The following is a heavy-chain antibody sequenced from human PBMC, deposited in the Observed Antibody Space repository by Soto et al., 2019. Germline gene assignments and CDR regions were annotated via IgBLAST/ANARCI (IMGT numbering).Heavy chain of an antibody. D-gene: IGHD3-10*01. V-gene: IGHV4-39*01. Sequence: AETLSLTCTVSGGSISSSSYYWGWIRQPPGKGLEWIGSIYYSGSPYYNPSLKSRVTISVDTSKNQFSLKLSSVTAADTAVYYCAVYYYYGSGSHFDYWGQGTLVTVSS. CDR2: IYYSGSP. CDR3: AVYYYYGSGSHFDY. CDR1: GGSISSSSYY. J-gene: IGHJ4*02.